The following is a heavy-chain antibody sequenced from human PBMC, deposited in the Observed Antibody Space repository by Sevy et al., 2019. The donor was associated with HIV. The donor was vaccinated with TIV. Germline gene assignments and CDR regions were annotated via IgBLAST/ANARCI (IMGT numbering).Heavy chain of an antibody. CDR2: INHSGGT. D-gene: IGHD3-16*01. V-gene: IGHV4-34*01. Sequence: SETLSLTCAVYGGSLSHYYWSWIWQPPGKGLEWIGEINHSGGTNYNPSLKSRVTMSVDTSKNQFSLKLSSVTAADTAVYYCARDRLGELDYWGQRTLVTVSS. CDR1: GGSLSHYY. CDR3: ARDRLGELDY. J-gene: IGHJ4*02.